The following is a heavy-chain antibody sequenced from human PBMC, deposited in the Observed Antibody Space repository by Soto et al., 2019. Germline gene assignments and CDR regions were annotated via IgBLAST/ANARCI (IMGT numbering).Heavy chain of an antibody. J-gene: IGHJ4*02. V-gene: IGHV4-59*12. CDR3: ARYNAASGTYYFDY. CDR2: INYSGSA. CDR1: GGSISSDY. Sequence: SETLSLTCTVSGGSISSDYWSWIRQPPGNGLEWIAYINYSGSANYNPSLKSRVTISVDISKSQFSLRLTSVTAADTAVYYCARYNAASGTYYFDYWGQGALVTVSS. D-gene: IGHD6-13*01.